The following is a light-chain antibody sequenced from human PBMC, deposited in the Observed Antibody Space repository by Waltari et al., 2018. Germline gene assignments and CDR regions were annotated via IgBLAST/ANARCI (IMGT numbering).Light chain of an antibody. CDR2: VNSDGSH. CDR1: SGYSSNV. Sequence: LVLTQSPSASASLGASVKLTCTLSSGYSSNVIAWLQQQPGKGPRYLMKVNSDGSHRKGDDIPDRVSASNSGTEYYLTICSRQSEDEADYYCQTGGNGTWVFGGGTKLTVL. V-gene: IGLV4-69*01. CDR3: QTGGNGTWV. J-gene: IGLJ3*02.